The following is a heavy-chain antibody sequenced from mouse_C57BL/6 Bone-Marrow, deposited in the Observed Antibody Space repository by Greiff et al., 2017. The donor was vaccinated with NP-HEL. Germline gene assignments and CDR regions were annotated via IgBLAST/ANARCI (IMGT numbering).Heavy chain of an antibody. CDR2: ISSGGSYT. D-gene: IGHD1-1*01. V-gene: IGHV5-6*01. CDR1: GFTFSSYG. J-gene: IGHJ3*01. Sequence: EVKLVESGGDLVKPGGSLKLSCAASGFTFSSYGMSWVRQTPDKRLEWVATISSGGSYTYYPDSVKGRFTISRDNAKNTLYLQMSSLKSEDTAMYYCARAYYYRNAYWGQGTLVTVSA. CDR3: ARAYYYRNAY.